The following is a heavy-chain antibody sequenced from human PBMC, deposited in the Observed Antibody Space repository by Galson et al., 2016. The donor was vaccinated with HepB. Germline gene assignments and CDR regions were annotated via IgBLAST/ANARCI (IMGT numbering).Heavy chain of an antibody. CDR2: ISHDGNNI. CDR3: AADVVVVPGGGEGGYYYYDGMDV. CDR1: GPTFSRYA. V-gene: IGHV3-30*04. J-gene: IGHJ6*02. Sequence: SLRLSCAASGPTFSRYALHWVRQAPGRGLEWVSVISHDGNNIHYGDSVKGRFTISRDNSKNTLFLQMNSLRAEDTAVYYCAADVVVVPGGGEGGYYYYDGMDVWGRGTTVTVSS. D-gene: IGHD2-2*01.